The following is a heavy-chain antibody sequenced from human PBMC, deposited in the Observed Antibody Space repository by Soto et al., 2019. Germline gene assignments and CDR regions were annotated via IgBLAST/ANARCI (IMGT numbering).Heavy chain of an antibody. CDR2: INPNSGGT. CDR3: ARAGRITIFGVVVPWFDP. Sequence: ASVKVSCTASGYTFTGYYMHWVRQAPGQGLEWMGWINPNSGGTNYAQKFQGWVTMTRDTSISTAYMELSRLRSDDTAVYYCARAGRITIFGVVVPWFDPWGQGTLVTVSS. CDR1: GYTFTGYY. J-gene: IGHJ5*02. D-gene: IGHD3-3*01. V-gene: IGHV1-2*04.